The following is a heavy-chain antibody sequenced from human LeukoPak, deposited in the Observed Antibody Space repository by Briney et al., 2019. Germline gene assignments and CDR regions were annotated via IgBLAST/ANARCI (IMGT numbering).Heavy chain of an antibody. J-gene: IGHJ5*02. CDR3: VRDGYYGSGSPGWFGP. D-gene: IGHD3-10*01. CDR1: GYSINSAFY. Sequence: KPSETLSLTCTVSGYSINSAFYRGWIRVPPGKGLEWIGSVFHRGTTYYNSSLKSRANISIDTSKNQFSLKLNSLTAEDTAMYYCVRDGYYGSGSPGWFGPWGPGTLVIVSA. CDR2: VFHRGTT. V-gene: IGHV4-38-2*02.